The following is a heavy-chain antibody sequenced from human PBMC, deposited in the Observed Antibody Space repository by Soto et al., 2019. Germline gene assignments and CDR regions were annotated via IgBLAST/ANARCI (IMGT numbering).Heavy chain of an antibody. Sequence: PGGSLRLSCAASGFTFSSYGMHWVRQAPGKGLEWVAVISYDGSNKYYADSVKGRFTISRDNSKNTLYLQMNSLRAEDTAVYYCAKVFESGTNFNWFDPWGQGTLVTVSS. CDR3: AKVFESGTNFNWFDP. D-gene: IGHD1-7*01. CDR1: GFTFSSYG. J-gene: IGHJ5*02. CDR2: ISYDGSNK. V-gene: IGHV3-30*18.